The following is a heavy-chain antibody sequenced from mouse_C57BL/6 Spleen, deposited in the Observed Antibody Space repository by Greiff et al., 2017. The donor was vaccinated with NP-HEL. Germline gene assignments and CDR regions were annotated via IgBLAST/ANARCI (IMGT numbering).Heavy chain of an antibody. J-gene: IGHJ2*01. CDR2: INPYNGGT. Sequence: GQQEEEGQGRGKNGASGKMSCKASGYTFTDYYMNWVKQSHGKSLEWIGVINPYNGGTSYNQKFKGKATLTVDKSSSTAYMELNSLTSEDSAVYYCAKTGKEAHFDYWGQGTTLTVSS. CDR1: GYTFTDYY. CDR3: AKTGKEAHFDY. D-gene: IGHD4-1*01. V-gene: IGHV1-19*01.